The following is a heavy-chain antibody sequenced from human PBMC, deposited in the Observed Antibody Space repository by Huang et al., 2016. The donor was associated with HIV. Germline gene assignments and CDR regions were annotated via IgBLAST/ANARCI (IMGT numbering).Heavy chain of an antibody. J-gene: IGHJ5*02. CDR3: AKDRVAGTGHCFDP. CDR2: IRGSDNIT. CDR1: GLSFSSYT. V-gene: IGHV3-23*01. Sequence: EVKLLESGGGLVQPGGSLRLSCAASGLSFSSYTMTWVRPAPGKGLGVVSSIRGSDNITFDADSVKGRFTISRDNSKNTLYLQMKSLRVDDTAVYYCAKDRVAGTGHCFDPWGQGTLVTVSS. D-gene: IGHD6-19*01.